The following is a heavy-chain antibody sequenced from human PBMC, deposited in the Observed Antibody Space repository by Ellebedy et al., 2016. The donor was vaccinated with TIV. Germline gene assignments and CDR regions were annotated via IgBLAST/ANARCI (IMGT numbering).Heavy chain of an antibody. J-gene: IGHJ3*02. CDR3: ARDRWDYSYAFDI. CDR2: IKTGNGNT. V-gene: IGHV1-3*04. CDR1: GFTFSSYA. D-gene: IGHD4-11*01. Sequence: GESLKISCAAPGFTFSSYAMQWVRQAPGQRLEWMGWIKTGNGNTKYSQKFQGRVTFTRDTSASTVYMELSSLRSEDTAVYYCARDRWDYSYAFDIWGQGTMVTVSS.